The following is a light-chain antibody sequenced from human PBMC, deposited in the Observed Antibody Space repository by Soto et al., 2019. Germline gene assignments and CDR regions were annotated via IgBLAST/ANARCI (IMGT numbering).Light chain of an antibody. CDR1: QSVSSS. Sequence: EIVLTQSPATLSSSPGEGATLSCRASQSVSSSLAWYQQKPGQAPRLLIYDASNRATGIPARFSGSGSGTDFTLTISSLEPEDFAVYYCQQRSNWPLTFGGGTKVEIK. CDR2: DAS. V-gene: IGKV3-11*01. CDR3: QQRSNWPLT. J-gene: IGKJ4*01.